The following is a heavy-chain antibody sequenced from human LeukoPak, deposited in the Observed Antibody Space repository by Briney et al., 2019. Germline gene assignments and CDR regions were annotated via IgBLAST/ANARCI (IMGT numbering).Heavy chain of an antibody. Sequence: SETLSLTCTVSGGSISSSSYYWGWIRQPPGKGLEWIGSIYYSGSTYYNPSLKSRVTISVDTSKNQFSLKLSSVTAADTAVYYCARGSPMVTFDYWGQGTLVTVSS. CDR2: IYYSGST. V-gene: IGHV4-39*07. J-gene: IGHJ4*02. CDR1: GGSISSSSYY. D-gene: IGHD5-18*01. CDR3: ARGSPMVTFDY.